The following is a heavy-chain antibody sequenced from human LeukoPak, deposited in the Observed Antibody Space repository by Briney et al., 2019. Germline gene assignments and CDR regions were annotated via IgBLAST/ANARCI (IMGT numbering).Heavy chain of an antibody. CDR1: GGTFSSYA. Sequence: ASVKVSCKASGGTFSSYAISWVRQAPGQGLEWMGRIIPILGIANYAQKFQGRVTITADKSTSTAYMELSSLRSEDTAVCYCARDVYDSRRGDYYGMDVWGQGTTVIVSS. CDR3: ARDVYDSRRGDYYGMDV. CDR2: IIPILGIA. J-gene: IGHJ6*02. D-gene: IGHD5/OR15-5a*01. V-gene: IGHV1-69*04.